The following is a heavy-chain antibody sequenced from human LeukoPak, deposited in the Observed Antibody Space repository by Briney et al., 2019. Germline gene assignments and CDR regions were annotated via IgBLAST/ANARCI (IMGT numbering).Heavy chain of an antibody. V-gene: IGHV3-73*01. CDR2: IRSKADNYAT. CDR1: GFTFRGSP. Sequence: GGSLRLSCAASGFTFRGSPILWVRQASGKGLEWVGRIRSKADNYATAYAASVQGRCTISRDDSKNTAYLQLNSPKTEDTAVYYCTQSNYWGQGALVSVSS. J-gene: IGHJ4*02. CDR3: TQSNY.